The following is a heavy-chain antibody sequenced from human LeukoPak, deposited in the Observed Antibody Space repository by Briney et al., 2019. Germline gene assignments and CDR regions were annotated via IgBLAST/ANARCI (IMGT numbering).Heavy chain of an antibody. D-gene: IGHD6-6*01. J-gene: IGHJ4*02. CDR1: GYSFTTYW. CDR2: TYPGDSDT. CDR3: ARVAKTGYSSSSDYFDY. Sequence: TGESLKISCKGSGYSFTTYWIGWVRQMPGKGLEWMGITYPGDSDTRYSPSFQGQVIISADKSISTAYLQWSSLKASDTAMYYCARVAKTGYSSSSDYFDYWGQGTLVTVSS. V-gene: IGHV5-51*01.